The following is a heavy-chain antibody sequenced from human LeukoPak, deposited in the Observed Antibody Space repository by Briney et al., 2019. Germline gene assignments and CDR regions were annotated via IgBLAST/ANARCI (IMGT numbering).Heavy chain of an antibody. CDR2: SDYRGLT. D-gene: IGHD1-26*01. CDR1: GGAIKTYY. J-gene: IGHJ6*02. Sequence: SETLSLTCTVSGGAIKTYYWSWIRQPPGKGLEWIGCSDYRGLTFSPSFKGRVTISIDTSRNQFSLKMTSVTPADTAVYYCARYVPPEGADDGGSYYYGLDVWGQGTTVTVSS. CDR3: ARYVPPEGADDGGSYYYGLDV. V-gene: IGHV4-59*01.